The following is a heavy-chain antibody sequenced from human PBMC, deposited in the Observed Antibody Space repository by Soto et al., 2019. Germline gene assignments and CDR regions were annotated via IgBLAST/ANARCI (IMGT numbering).Heavy chain of an antibody. CDR3: ATTYSSGYYHPFDW. D-gene: IGHD3-22*01. CDR2: IYPGDSDT. J-gene: IGHJ4*02. V-gene: IGHV5-51*01. CDR1: VYSFTSYV. Sequence: GESLKISCKGSVYSFTSYVIGWVRQRPGKGLEWMGIIYPGDSDTRYSPSFQGQVTISADKSISTAYLQWSSLKASDTAMYYCATTYSSGYYHPFDWWGQGTLVTVSS.